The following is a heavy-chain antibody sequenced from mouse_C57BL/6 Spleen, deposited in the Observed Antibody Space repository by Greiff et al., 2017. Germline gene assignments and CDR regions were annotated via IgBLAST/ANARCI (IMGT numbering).Heavy chain of an antibody. CDR3: TRSGGNYLAWFAY. D-gene: IGHD2-1*01. CDR2: IDPETGGT. Sequence: VQLQQSGAELVRPGASVTLSCKASGYTFTDYEMHWVQQTPVHGLEWIGAIDPETGGTAYNQKFKGKAILTADKSSSTAYMELRSLTSEDSAVYYCTRSGGNYLAWFAYWGQGTLVTVSA. CDR1: GYTFTDYE. V-gene: IGHV1-15*01. J-gene: IGHJ3*01.